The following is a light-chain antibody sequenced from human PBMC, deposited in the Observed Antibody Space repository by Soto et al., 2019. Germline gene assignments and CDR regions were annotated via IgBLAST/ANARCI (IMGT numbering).Light chain of an antibody. CDR1: QSISSS. CDR3: QHYTMYYPWT. V-gene: IGKV1-5*01. Sequence: DIPMTQSPSTLSASVGERVPITCRASQSISSSLAWYQLKPAKAPPLLIFDASTLERGVPSTFSGSGSGTEFTPTISTLQPDDFATYYCQHYTMYYPWTVGQGTKVDI. J-gene: IGKJ1*01. CDR2: DAS.